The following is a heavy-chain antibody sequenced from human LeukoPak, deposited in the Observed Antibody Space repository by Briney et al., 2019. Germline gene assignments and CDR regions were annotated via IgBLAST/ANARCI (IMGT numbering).Heavy chain of an antibody. D-gene: IGHD4-11*01. CDR2: IWSDGSNR. V-gene: IGHV3-33*01. CDR1: GFIYSHYG. CDR3: VRDAQRGFDYSNSLKY. J-gene: IGHJ4*01. Sequence: GGSLRLSCAASGFIYSHYGMRWVRQAPGKGLEWVAVIWSDGSNRFYAGSVKGRFTISRDNSQRTLFLQMNSLRVDDTAMYYCVRDAQRGFDYSNSLKYWGHGTLVTVSS.